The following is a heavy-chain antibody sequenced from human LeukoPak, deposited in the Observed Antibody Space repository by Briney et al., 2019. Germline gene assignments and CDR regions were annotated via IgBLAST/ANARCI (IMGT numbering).Heavy chain of an antibody. Sequence: SETLSLTCTDSGRSISSYYWSWIRLPPGKVLERIGYIYYSGSTNYNPSLKSRVTISVDTSKNQFSLKLSSVTAADTAVYYCARDRAYYDILTGYLSPYYYGMDVWGKGTTVTVSS. D-gene: IGHD3-9*01. V-gene: IGHV4-59*01. CDR3: ARDRAYYDILTGYLSPYYYGMDV. CDR2: IYYSGST. CDR1: GRSISSYY. J-gene: IGHJ6*04.